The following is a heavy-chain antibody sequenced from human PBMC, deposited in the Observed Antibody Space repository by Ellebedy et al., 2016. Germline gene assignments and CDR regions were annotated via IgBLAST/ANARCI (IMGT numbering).Heavy chain of an antibody. CDR2: IENSGVAK. Sequence: GESLKISCTASGFTFRLYTMAWVRQAPGKGLEWVSSIENSGVAKFYADSVKGRFTTSRDNSENTLFLQMNSLRAEDTAVYYCAKRVGEMSTTRYFDSWGQGIQVTVSS. CDR3: AKRVGEMSTTRYFDS. CDR1: GFTFRLYT. V-gene: IGHV3-23*01. J-gene: IGHJ4*02. D-gene: IGHD5-24*01.